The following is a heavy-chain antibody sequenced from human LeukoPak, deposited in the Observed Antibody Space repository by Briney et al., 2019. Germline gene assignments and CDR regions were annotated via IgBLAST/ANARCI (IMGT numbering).Heavy chain of an antibody. D-gene: IGHD3-22*01. CDR3: ARDTHSSGYDDAFDV. J-gene: IGHJ3*01. CDR2: IYYSGST. Sequence: SETLSLTCTVSGGSISSGGYYWSWIRQHPGKGLEWIGYIYYSGSTYYNPSLKSRVTISVDTSKNQFSLKLSSVTAADTAVYYCARDTHSSGYDDAFDVWGQGTMVTVSS. V-gene: IGHV4-31*03. CDR1: GGSISSGGYY.